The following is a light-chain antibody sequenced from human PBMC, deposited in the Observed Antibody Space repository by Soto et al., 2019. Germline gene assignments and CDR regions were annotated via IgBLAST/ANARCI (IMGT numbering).Light chain of an antibody. J-gene: IGLJ3*02. CDR1: TGAVTSGHY. CDR2: STS. CDR3: LLYYAGAWV. Sequence: QAVVAQESSLTVSPGGTVTLTCASSTGAVTSGHYPNWFQQKPGHAPRALIYSTSYRHSWTPARFSGSLLGGKAALTLSGVQPEDEAEYSCLLYYAGAWVFGGGTKLTVL. V-gene: IGLV7-43*01.